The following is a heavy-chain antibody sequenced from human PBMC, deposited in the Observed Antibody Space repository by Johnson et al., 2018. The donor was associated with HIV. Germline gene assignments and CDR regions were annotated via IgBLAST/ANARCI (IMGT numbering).Heavy chain of an antibody. J-gene: IGHJ3*02. CDR1: GFTFRSYA. V-gene: IGHV3-30*04. Sequence: QMLLVESGGGVMQPGKSLRLSCEASGFTFRSYAMHWVRQAPGKGLEWVAVITYDGRNKYYKDSVKGRFIISRENSKNMTNLQMNGLSDEDTADYYCVRDKGSGWPTNALDIWDRGTRVTVSS. D-gene: IGHD6-19*01. CDR3: VRDKGSGWPTNALDI. CDR2: ITYDGRNK.